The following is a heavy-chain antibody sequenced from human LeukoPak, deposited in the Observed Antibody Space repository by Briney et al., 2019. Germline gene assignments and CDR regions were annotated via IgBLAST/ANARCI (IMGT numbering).Heavy chain of an antibody. D-gene: IGHD5-24*01. Sequence: GASVKVSCKASGGTFSSYAISWVRQAPGQGLEWMGGITPIFGTPKYAQKFQGRGTIIMDESTSTAYMELSSLRSEDTAVYYCARDEGDGYNRDWGQGTLVTVSS. J-gene: IGHJ4*02. V-gene: IGHV1-69*05. CDR1: GGTFSSYA. CDR3: ARDEGDGYNRD. CDR2: ITPIFGTP.